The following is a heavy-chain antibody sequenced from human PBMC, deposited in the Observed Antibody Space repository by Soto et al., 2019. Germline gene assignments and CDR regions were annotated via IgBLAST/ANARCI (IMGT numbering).Heavy chain of an antibody. Sequence: GGSLRLSCAASGFTFSSYSMNWVRQAPGKGLEWVSSISSSSTYIYYADSLKGRFTISRDSAKNSLYLQMNSLRAEDTAVYYCARLLEGDYWYIDLWGRGTLVTVSS. CDR1: GFTFSSYS. CDR2: ISSSSTYI. J-gene: IGHJ2*01. D-gene: IGHD1-1*01. CDR3: ARLLEGDYWYIDL. V-gene: IGHV3-21*01.